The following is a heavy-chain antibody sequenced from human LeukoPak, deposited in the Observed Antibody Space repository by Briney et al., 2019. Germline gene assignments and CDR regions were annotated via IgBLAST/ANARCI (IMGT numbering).Heavy chain of an antibody. Sequence: GGSLRLSCAASGFTFSSYGMHWVREAPGKGLEWVAVIWYDGSNKYYADSVKGRFTTSRDNSKNTLYLQMNSLRSEDTAVYYFAKAPSIAVAGAGVLYFDHWGQGTLVTVSS. CDR1: GFTFSSYG. D-gene: IGHD6-19*01. CDR3: AKAPSIAVAGAGVLYFDH. V-gene: IGHV3-33*06. CDR2: IWYDGSNK. J-gene: IGHJ4*02.